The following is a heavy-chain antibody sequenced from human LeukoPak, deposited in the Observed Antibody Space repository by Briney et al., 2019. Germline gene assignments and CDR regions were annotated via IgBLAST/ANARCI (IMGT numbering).Heavy chain of an antibody. Sequence: GGSLRLSCAASGFTFSNYGLSWVRQAPGKGLEWVASIKDDGSEKYCVDSVKGRFTISRDNAKDSLYLQMNSLRAEDTAVYYCARGRLSPDPWGQGTLVTVSS. CDR1: GFTFSNYG. D-gene: IGHD6-6*01. CDR2: IKDDGSEK. V-gene: IGHV3-7*01. J-gene: IGHJ5*02. CDR3: ARGRLSPDP.